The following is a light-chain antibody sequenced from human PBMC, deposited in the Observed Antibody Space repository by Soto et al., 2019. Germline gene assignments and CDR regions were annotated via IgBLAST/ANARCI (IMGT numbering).Light chain of an antibody. CDR2: GAS. Sequence: EIVMTQSPATLSVSPGERATLSCRASQSISNNLAWYHQRPGQAPRLLIYGASTRATGIPARFSGSGSGTEFTLTISRLQSEYFAVYYCQHYNNWWTFGQGTRVEIK. V-gene: IGKV3-15*01. J-gene: IGKJ1*01. CDR3: QHYNNWWT. CDR1: QSISNN.